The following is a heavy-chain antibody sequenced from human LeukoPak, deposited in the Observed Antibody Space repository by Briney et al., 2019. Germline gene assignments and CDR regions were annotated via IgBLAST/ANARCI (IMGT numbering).Heavy chain of an antibody. CDR3: ARERDGYNSSPSDY. J-gene: IGHJ4*02. CDR1: GGTFSKNA. CDR2: SIPVFGTA. D-gene: IGHD5-24*01. V-gene: IGHV1-69*05. Sequence: ASVKISCKASGGTFSKNAISWVRQAPGQGLEWMGRSIPVFGTANYAQKFQARLTITTDLSTSTVYMELTRLRSDATAVYYCARERDGYNSSPSDYWALGPLLTVSS.